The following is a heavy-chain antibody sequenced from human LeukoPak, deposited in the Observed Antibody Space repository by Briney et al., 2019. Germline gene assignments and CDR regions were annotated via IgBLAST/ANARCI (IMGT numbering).Heavy chain of an antibody. D-gene: IGHD3-22*01. V-gene: IGHV3-74*01. Sequence: GGSLRLSCAASGSYWMRWVRQAPGKGLVWVSHINSDGSWTSYADSVKGRFTISKDNAKNTVYLQMNNLRAEDTAVYYCAKDFYDNSGSRYDYWGQGTLVTVSS. CDR1: GSYW. J-gene: IGHJ4*02. CDR2: INSDGSWT. CDR3: AKDFYDNSGSRYDY.